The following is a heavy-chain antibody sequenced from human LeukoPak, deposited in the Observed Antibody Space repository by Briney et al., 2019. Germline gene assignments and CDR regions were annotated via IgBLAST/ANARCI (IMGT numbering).Heavy chain of an antibody. CDR3: ARSGHVGSSDY. J-gene: IGHJ4*02. Sequence: GGSLRLSCAASGFAFGSYSMNWVRQAPGKGLEWVSSISSSSSYIYYADSVKGRFTISRDNAKNSLYLQMNSLRAEDKAVYYCARSGHVGSSDYWGQRTLVTVSS. V-gene: IGHV3-21*01. CDR2: ISSSSSYI. D-gene: IGHD3-10*01. CDR1: GFAFGSYS.